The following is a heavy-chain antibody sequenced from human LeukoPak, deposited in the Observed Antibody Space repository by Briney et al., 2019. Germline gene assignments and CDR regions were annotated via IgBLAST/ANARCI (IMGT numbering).Heavy chain of an antibody. CDR3: ARDWGVNSYYYMDV. CDR1: GFTFSSYS. J-gene: IGHJ6*03. Sequence: PGGSLRLSCAASGFTFSSYSMNWVRQAPGKGLEWVSSISSSSSYIYYADSVKGRFTISRDNAKNSLYLQMNSLRAEDTAVYYCARDWGVNSYYYMDVWGKGTTVTVSS. V-gene: IGHV3-21*01. CDR2: ISSSSSYI. D-gene: IGHD3-16*01.